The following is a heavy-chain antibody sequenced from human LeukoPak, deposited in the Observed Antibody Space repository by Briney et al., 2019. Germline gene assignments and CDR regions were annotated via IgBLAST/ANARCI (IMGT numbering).Heavy chain of an antibody. Sequence: SETLSLTCTVSGGSISSDYWSWIRQPPGKGLEWIGYIHYSGSTNYNPSLKSRVTISVDTSKNQFSLKLSSVTAADTAVYYCAREMIGYCSSTSCSGINWFDPWGQGTLVTVSS. CDR1: GGSISSDY. V-gene: IGHV4-59*01. CDR3: AREMIGYCSSTSCSGINWFDP. CDR2: IHYSGST. D-gene: IGHD2-2*01. J-gene: IGHJ5*02.